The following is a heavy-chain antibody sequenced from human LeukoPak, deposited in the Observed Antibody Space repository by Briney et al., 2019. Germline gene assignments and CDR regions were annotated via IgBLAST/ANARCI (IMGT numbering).Heavy chain of an antibody. CDR1: GFTFSSYS. CDR3: AKDRGYCSGGSCYRPYYYMDV. V-gene: IGHV3-48*01. J-gene: IGHJ6*03. D-gene: IGHD2-15*01. CDR2: ISSSSSTI. Sequence: GGSLRLSCAASGFTFSSYSMNWVRQAPGKGLEWVSYISSSSSTIYYADSVKGRFTISRDNSKNTLYLQMNSLRAEDTAVYYCAKDRGYCSGGSCYRPYYYMDVWGKGTTVTVSS.